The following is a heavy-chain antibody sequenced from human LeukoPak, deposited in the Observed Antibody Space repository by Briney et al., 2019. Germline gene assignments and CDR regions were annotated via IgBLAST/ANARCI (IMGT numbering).Heavy chain of an antibody. CDR3: AYGGDAYKTGY. CDR1: GGSINRNY. CDR2: MYYSGST. Sequence: KPSETLSLTCTVSGGSINRNYWNWIQQPPGKGLEWTGCMYYSGSTNYNPSLKSRVTISLDTSKNQFSLKLSSATAADTAVYYCAYGGDAYKTGYWGQGTLVTVSS. J-gene: IGHJ4*02. V-gene: IGHV4-59*01. D-gene: IGHD5-24*01.